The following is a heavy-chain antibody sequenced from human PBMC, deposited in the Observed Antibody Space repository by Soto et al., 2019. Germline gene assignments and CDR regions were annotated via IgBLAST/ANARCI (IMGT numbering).Heavy chain of an antibody. J-gene: IGHJ5*02. CDR1: GFTVSSNY. V-gene: IGHV3-53*01. CDR3: ARERDGHNPNWFDL. Sequence: PGGSLRLSCAVSGFTVSSNYMSWVREPPGKGPEWVSDIYSGGSTYYADSVKGRFTISIDNSKNTLYLQMNSLRAEDTAVYYCARERDGHNPNWFDLWGQGTLVTVSS. D-gene: IGHD2-8*01. CDR2: IYSGGST.